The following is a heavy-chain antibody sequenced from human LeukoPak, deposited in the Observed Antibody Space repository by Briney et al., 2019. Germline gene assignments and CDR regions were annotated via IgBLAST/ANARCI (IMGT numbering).Heavy chain of an antibody. Sequence: GGSLRLSCAASGFTFRSCVMSWVRQAPGKGLEWVSAISDSGDRTSYADSVKGRFTISRDNSETTLFLQMNSLRAEDTAVYYCAKLVGATVDYWGQGTLVTVSS. J-gene: IGHJ4*02. V-gene: IGHV3-23*01. CDR3: AKLVGATVDY. CDR2: ISDSGDRT. CDR1: GFTFRSCV. D-gene: IGHD1-26*01.